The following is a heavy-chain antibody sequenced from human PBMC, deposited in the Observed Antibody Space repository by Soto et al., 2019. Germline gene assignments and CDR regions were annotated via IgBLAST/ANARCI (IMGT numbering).Heavy chain of an antibody. CDR1: GFSLSSYGMG. CDR2: IYWDVDK. Sequence: QITLKESGPTLVRPAQTLTLTCGFSGFSLSSYGMGVAWIRQPPGKALEWLALIYWDVDKRYSPSLKDRLAISKDTSSNQVVLTITNMDPGDTATYFCAHAGDYDLLTFDHWGPGTLVTVSS. V-gene: IGHV2-5*02. J-gene: IGHJ4*02. CDR3: AHAGDYDLLTFDH. D-gene: IGHD4-17*01.